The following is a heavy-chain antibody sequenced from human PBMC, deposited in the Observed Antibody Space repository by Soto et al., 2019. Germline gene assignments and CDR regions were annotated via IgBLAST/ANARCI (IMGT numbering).Heavy chain of an antibody. CDR2: IYYSGST. CDR1: GGSISSSSYY. J-gene: IGHJ3*02. CDR3: ASYCGGDCYSGWAFDI. Sequence: PSETLSLTCTVSGGSISSSSYYWGWIRQPPGKGLEWIGSIYYSGSTYYNPSLKSRVTISVDTSKNQFSLKLSSVTAADTAVYYCASYCGGDCYSGWAFDIWGQGTMVT. V-gene: IGHV4-39*01. D-gene: IGHD2-21*02.